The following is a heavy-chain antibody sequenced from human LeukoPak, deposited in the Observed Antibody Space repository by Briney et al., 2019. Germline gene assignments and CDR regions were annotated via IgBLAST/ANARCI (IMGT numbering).Heavy chain of an antibody. V-gene: IGHV4-61*05. CDR2: IHSDGRT. Sequence: SETLFLTCTVSGGSISSSSYYWGWIRQPPGEGLEFIGYIHSDGRTHYNPSLQSRVTMSVDTSKNQFSLKLSSVTAADTAVYYCARGGSGDIVVVPAAIYFDPWGQGTLVTVSS. D-gene: IGHD2-2*01. CDR3: ARGGSGDIVVVPAAIYFDP. CDR1: GGSISSSSYY. J-gene: IGHJ5*02.